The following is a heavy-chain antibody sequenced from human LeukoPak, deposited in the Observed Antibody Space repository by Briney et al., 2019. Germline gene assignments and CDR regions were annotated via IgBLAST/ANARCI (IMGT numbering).Heavy chain of an antibody. V-gene: IGHV3-23*01. D-gene: IGHD1-26*01. J-gene: IGHJ4*02. Sequence: PGGSLRLSCAASGFTFSSYAMSWVRQAPGKGLEWVSAISGSGGSTYYADSVKGRFTISRDNAKNSLYLQMNSLRAEDTAVYYCARDSTGWELLSGYFDYWGQGTLVTVSS. CDR2: ISGSGGST. CDR1: GFTFSSYA. CDR3: ARDSTGWELLSGYFDY.